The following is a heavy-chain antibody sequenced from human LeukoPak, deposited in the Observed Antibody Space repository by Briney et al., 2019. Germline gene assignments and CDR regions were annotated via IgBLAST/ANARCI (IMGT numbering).Heavy chain of an antibody. D-gene: IGHD6-13*01. CDR3: ASLSGSSWSTGGAFDI. CDR1: GYTFTGYY. V-gene: IGHV1-2*02. Sequence: ASVKVSCKASGYTFTGYYMHWVRQAPGQGLEWMGWINPNSGGTNYAQKFQGRVTMTRDTSISTAYMELSRLRSDDTAVYYCASLSGSSWSTGGAFDIWGQGTMVTVSS. J-gene: IGHJ3*02. CDR2: INPNSGGT.